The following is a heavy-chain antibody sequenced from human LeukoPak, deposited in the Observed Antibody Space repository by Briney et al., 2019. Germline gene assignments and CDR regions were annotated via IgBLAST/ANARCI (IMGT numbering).Heavy chain of an antibody. D-gene: IGHD1-26*01. CDR2: ITASGTAM. V-gene: IGHV3-48*02. J-gene: IGHJ4*02. CDR1: GFTFNAFT. Sequence: GGSLRLSCAASGFTFNAFTMHWVRQAPGKGLEWVSHITASGTAMFYADSVKGRFTISRDNAKNSLYLQMNSLRDEDTAVYYCASSGSYRFDYWGQGTLVTVSS. CDR3: ASSGSYRFDY.